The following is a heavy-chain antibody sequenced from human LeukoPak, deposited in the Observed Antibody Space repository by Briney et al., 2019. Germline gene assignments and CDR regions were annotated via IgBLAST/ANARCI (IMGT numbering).Heavy chain of an antibody. CDR2: IKQEGNEK. CDR3: ARMDYSGSSNFDY. D-gene: IGHD1-26*01. J-gene: IGHJ4*02. V-gene: IGHV3-7*04. CDR1: GFTFSSYW. Sequence: GESLRLSCAASGFTFSSYWMSWVRQAPGKGLEWVANIKQEGNEKYYVDSVKGRFTISRDNARNSLYLQMNSLRAEDTAVYYCARMDYSGSSNFDYWGQGTLVTVSS.